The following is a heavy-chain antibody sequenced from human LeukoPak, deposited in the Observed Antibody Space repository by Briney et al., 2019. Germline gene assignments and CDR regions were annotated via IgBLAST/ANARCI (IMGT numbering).Heavy chain of an antibody. Sequence: PSETLSLTCIVSGGSTSGGNYYWGWIRRPPGKGLEWIGGISSSGNTYYNPSLKSRITIPVDTSKNHFSLKLSSVTAADTAVYYCARLGAGPTYYDFWSGYSSFYFDYWGQGTLVTVSS. CDR2: ISSSGNT. D-gene: IGHD3-3*01. J-gene: IGHJ4*02. V-gene: IGHV4-39*02. CDR3: ARLGAGPTYYDFWSGYSSFYFDY. CDR1: GGSTSGGNYY.